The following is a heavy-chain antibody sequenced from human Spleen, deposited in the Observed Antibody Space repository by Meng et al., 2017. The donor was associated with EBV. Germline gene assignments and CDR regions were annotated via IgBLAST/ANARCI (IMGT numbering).Heavy chain of an antibody. CDR1: GGSISRGSYY. D-gene: IGHD7-27*01. Sequence: LQQSCPGLVKPSETLSLICTVSGGSISRGSYYWGWIRPPPGKGLEWVGNIYYTGSTFYNPSLKSRVTISVDTSKNHFSLKLSSVTAADTAVYYCARTPLYNWGAWGQGTLVTVSS. CDR2: IYYTGST. CDR3: ARTPLYNWGA. V-gene: IGHV4-39*02. J-gene: IGHJ1*01.